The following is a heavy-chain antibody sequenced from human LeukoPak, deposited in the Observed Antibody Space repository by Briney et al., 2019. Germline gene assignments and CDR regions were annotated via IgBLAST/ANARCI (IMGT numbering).Heavy chain of an antibody. J-gene: IGHJ4*02. V-gene: IGHV4-59*01. D-gene: IGHD3-10*01. CDR3: ARETLWFGEPPGPFDY. CDR2: MYYNGST. Sequence: PLETLSLTRSVSVGSISRYYWSWVREPPGPGLGWSGDMYYNGSTNYHPSPKSRVTISVDTSKNQFSLKLSSVTAADTAVYYCARETLWFGEPPGPFDYWGQGTLVTVSS. CDR1: VGSISRYY.